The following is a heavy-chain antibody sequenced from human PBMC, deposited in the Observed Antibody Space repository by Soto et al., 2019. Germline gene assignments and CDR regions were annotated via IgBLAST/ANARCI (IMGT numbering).Heavy chain of an antibody. CDR3: ARDRAAVASTFDY. CDR2: IYYTGRT. V-gene: IGHV4-38-2*02. Sequence: SETLSLTCAVSGYFITNGNYWGVIRQSPGKGLEWIGSIYYTGRTYYNPSLKSRVTMSVDTSKNQFSLKLTSVAAADTAVYYCARDRAAVASTFDYWGPGTMVT. J-gene: IGHJ4*02. D-gene: IGHD6-13*01. CDR1: GYFITNGNY.